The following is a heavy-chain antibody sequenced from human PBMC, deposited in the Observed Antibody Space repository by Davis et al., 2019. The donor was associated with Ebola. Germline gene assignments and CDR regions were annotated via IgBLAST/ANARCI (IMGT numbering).Heavy chain of an antibody. D-gene: IGHD3-10*01. J-gene: IGHJ4*02. V-gene: IGHV3-11*06. CDR2: ISSSSSYI. Sequence: GGSLRLSCAASGFTFSDYYMSWIRQAPGKGLEWVSYISSSSSYIYYADSVKGRFTISRDNSKNTLYLQMNSLRAEDTAVYYCAKDPRPSRHYYGSGSYLDYWGQGTLVTVSS. CDR1: GFTFSDYY. CDR3: AKDPRPSRHYYGSGSYLDY.